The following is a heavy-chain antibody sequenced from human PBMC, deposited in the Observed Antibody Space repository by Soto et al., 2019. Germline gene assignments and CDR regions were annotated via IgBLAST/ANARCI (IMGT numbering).Heavy chain of an antibody. Sequence: QVQLQQWGAGLVKPSETLSLSCAVYGQSFSGHSWAWIRQPPGKGLEWIGEINESGSTYYNPSLKSSVTISTDPSKNQFSLKLSSVSAADTAAYFCARGSGIVALPGELEDVKYDYWGQGTLVNVSS. CDR1: GQSFSGHS. CDR2: INESGST. V-gene: IGHV4-34*01. D-gene: IGHD1-1*01. CDR3: ARGSGIVALPGELEDVKYDY. J-gene: IGHJ4*02.